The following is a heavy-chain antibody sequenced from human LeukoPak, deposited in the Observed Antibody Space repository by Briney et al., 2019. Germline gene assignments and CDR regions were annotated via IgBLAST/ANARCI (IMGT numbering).Heavy chain of an antibody. D-gene: IGHD6-13*01. J-gene: IGHJ6*03. V-gene: IGHV3-49*04. CDR1: GFTFGDYA. Sequence: GGSLRLSCTASGFTFGDYAMSWVRQAPGKELEWVGFIRSKAYGGTTEYAASVKGRFTISRDDSKSIAYLQMNSLKTEDTAVYYCTRGYSSSWQNYYYYYMDVWGKGTTVTVSS. CDR3: TRGYSSSWQNYYYYYMDV. CDR2: IRSKAYGGTT.